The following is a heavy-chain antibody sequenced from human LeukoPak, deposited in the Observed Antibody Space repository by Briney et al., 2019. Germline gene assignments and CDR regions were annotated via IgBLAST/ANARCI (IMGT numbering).Heavy chain of an antibody. CDR2: ISSSGGAT. CDR1: GFTFSSYA. J-gene: IGHJ4*02. CDR3: ARQIGYCSDGNCYFDY. D-gene: IGHD2-15*01. V-gene: IGHV3-23*01. Sequence: GGSLRLSCAASGFTFSSYAMSWVRQAPGKGLEWVSAISSSGGATYCAASVKGRFTISRDMSKNTVFLQMNSLSVEDMAVYYCARQIGYCSDGNCYFDYWGQGALVTVSS.